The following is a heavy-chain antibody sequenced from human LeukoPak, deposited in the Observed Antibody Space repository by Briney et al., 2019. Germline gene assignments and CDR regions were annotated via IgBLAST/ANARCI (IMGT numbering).Heavy chain of an antibody. CDR1: GFTFSSYS. J-gene: IGHJ4*02. D-gene: IGHD2-2*01. CDR2: IKSKTDGGTT. V-gene: IGHV3-15*01. Sequence: NPGGSLRLSCVASGFTFSSYSMSWVRQAPGKGLEWVGRIKSKTDGGTTDYAAPVKGRFTISRDDSKNTLYLQMNSLKTEDTAVYYCTTGANLIVVVPAALRPVDAAMGPFDYWGQGTLVTVSS. CDR3: TTGANLIVVVPAALRPVDAAMGPFDY.